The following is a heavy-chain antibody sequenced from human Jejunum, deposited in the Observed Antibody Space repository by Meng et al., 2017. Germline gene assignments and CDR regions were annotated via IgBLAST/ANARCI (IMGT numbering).Heavy chain of an antibody. CDR3: ARAMSESTIAVAGTRGALDI. D-gene: IGHD6-19*01. Sequence: GGSLRLSCAASGFTFSTYAMHWVRQAPGKGLDWLAVIWNDGSNKYYAETAQGRFTISRDNSKNTLFLQMSSLRVEDTAVYYCARAMSESTIAVAGTRGALDIWGQGKMVTVSS. CDR1: GFTFSTYA. V-gene: IGHV3-33*02. J-gene: IGHJ3*02. CDR2: IWNDGSNK.